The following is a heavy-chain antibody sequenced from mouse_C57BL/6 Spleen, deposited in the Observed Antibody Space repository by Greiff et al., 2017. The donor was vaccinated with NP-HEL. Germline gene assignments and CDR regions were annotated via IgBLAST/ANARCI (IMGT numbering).Heavy chain of an antibody. V-gene: IGHV1-55*01. Sequence: VQLQQSGAELVKPGASVKMSCKASGYTFTSYWITWVKQRPGQGLEWIGDIYPGSGSTNYNEKFKSKATLTVDTSSSTAYMQRSSLTSADSAVYYCAADVLRRNAMDYLGQGTSVTVSS. J-gene: IGHJ4*01. CDR2: IYPGSGST. CDR1: GYTFTSYW. CDR3: AADVLRRNAMDY.